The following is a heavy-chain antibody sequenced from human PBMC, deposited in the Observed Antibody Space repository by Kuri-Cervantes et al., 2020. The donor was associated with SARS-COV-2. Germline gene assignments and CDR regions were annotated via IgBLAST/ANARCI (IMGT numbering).Heavy chain of an antibody. V-gene: IGHV4-39*01. CDR3: ASFIHYDILTGYFY. J-gene: IGHJ4*02. CDR2: VSYSGSA. CDR1: GDSISNTNYY. Sequence: SETLSLTCTVSGDSISNTNYYWGWIRQPPGKGLEWIGSVSYSGSAYYTPSLKSRVTISVDTSKNQFSLKLSSVTAADTAVYYCASFIHYDILTGYFYWGQGTLVTVSS. D-gene: IGHD3-9*01.